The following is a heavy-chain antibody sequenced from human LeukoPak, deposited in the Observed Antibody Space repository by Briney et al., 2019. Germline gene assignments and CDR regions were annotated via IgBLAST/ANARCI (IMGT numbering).Heavy chain of an antibody. V-gene: IGHV1-2*02. CDR2: INPNSGGT. Sequence: ASVKVSCKASGYTFTGYYMHWVRQAPGQGLEWMGWINPNSGGTNYAQKFQGRVTVTRDTSISTAYMELSRLRSDDTAVYYCARVGGGGTVVMSHWGQGTLVTVSS. J-gene: IGHJ4*02. CDR1: GYTFTGYY. CDR3: ARVGGGGTVVMSH. D-gene: IGHD4-23*01.